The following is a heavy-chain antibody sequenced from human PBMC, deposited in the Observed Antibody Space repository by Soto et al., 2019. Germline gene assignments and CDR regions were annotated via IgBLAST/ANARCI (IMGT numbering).Heavy chain of an antibody. CDR1: GGTFSSYA. CDR3: ARGFQLVDTAMGRGMDV. D-gene: IGHD5-18*01. CDR2: IIPIFGTA. J-gene: IGHJ6*02. V-gene: IGHV1-69*01. Sequence: QVQLVQSGAEVKKPGSSVKVSCKASGGTFSSYAISWVRQAPGQGLEWMGGIIPIFGTANYAQKFQGRVTITADESTSTAYMELSSLRSEDTAVYYCARGFQLVDTAMGRGMDVWGQGTTVTVSS.